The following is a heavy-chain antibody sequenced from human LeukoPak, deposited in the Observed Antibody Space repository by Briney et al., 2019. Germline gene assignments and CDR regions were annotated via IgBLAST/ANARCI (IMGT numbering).Heavy chain of an antibody. J-gene: IGHJ3*01. CDR3: AKGTGVGGDDAFDF. V-gene: IGHV3-23*01. CDR1: GFTFSSYA. Sequence: GGSLRLSCAVSGFTFSSYAMAWVRQAPGKGLEWVSGISGSGGSTYYADSLKGRFIISRDNFNNTVFLQMNSLRAEDTAIYYCAKGTGVGGDDAFDFWGQGTMVTVSS. CDR2: ISGSGGST. D-gene: IGHD3-3*01.